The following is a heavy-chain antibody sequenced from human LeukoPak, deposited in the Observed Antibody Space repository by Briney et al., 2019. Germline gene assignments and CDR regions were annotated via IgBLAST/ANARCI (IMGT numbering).Heavy chain of an antibody. J-gene: IGHJ6*02. V-gene: IGHV4-31*03. Sequence: PSETLSLTCTVSGGSISSGDYYWSWIRQHPGKGLEWIGYIFYSGSTYYNPSLRSRVSMSVDTSKNQFSLKLSSVTAADTAVYYCARMSVARYHYGMDVWGQGTTVTVSS. CDR3: ARMSVARYHYGMDV. CDR2: IFYSGST. CDR1: GGSISSGDYY. D-gene: IGHD2-2*01.